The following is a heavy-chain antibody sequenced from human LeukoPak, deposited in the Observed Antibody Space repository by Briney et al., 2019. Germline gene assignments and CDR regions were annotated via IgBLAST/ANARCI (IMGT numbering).Heavy chain of an antibody. J-gene: IGHJ4*02. Sequence: PGGSLRLSCAASGFTFSSYSMNWVRQAPGKGLEWVSSISSSSSYIYYADSVKGRFTISRDNSKNTLYLQMNSLRAEDTAVYYCAKTPPGDYYDSSGYYYYWGQGTLVTVSS. D-gene: IGHD3-22*01. CDR1: GFTFSSYS. CDR3: AKTPPGDYYDSSGYYYY. V-gene: IGHV3-21*01. CDR2: ISSSSSYI.